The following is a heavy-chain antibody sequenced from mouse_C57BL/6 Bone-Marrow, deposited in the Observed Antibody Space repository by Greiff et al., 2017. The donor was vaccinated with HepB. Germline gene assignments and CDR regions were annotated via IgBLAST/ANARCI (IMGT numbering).Heavy chain of an antibody. D-gene: IGHD1-1*01. CDR2: INPYNGGT. V-gene: IGHV1-19*01. CDR3: ARFAYGSPFDY. Sequence: EVQLQQSGPVLVKPGASVKMSCKASGYTFTDYYMNWVKQSHGKSLEWIGVINPYNGGTSYNQKFKGKATLTVDKSSSTAYMELNSLTSEDSAVYYCARFAYGSPFDYWGHGTTLTVSS. J-gene: IGHJ2*01. CDR1: GYTFTDYY.